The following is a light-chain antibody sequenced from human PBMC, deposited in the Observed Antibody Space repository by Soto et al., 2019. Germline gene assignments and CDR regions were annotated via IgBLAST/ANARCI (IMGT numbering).Light chain of an antibody. Sequence: DIQMTQSPSSLSASLGDRVTITCRTSQNIYNSLNWYQQKAGRAPAVMIYGASNLQGGVPLRFSGSGSGKDFTLTISRLQPEDSATYYCQESRSALWGTCGQGTKVEVK. CDR1: QNIYNS. CDR2: GAS. CDR3: QESRSALWGT. V-gene: IGKV1-39*01. J-gene: IGKJ1*01.